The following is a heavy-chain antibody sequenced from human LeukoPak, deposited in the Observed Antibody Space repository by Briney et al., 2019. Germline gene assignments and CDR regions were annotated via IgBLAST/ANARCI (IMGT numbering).Heavy chain of an antibody. CDR1: GFTFSTYA. CDR2: ISGSGGST. Sequence: GSLRLSCAASGFTFSTYAMSWVRQAPGKGLEWVSAISGSGGSTNYADSVKGRATVSRDNSKSTLYLQMNSLRAEDTAVYYCAKSSYYDSSGYYREYYFDYWGQGTLVTVSS. CDR3: AKSSYYDSSGYYREYYFDY. J-gene: IGHJ4*02. D-gene: IGHD3-22*01. V-gene: IGHV3-23*01.